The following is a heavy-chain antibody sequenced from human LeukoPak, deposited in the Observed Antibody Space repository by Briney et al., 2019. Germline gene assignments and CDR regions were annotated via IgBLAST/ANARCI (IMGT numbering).Heavy chain of an antibody. J-gene: IGHJ5*02. CDR3: ARGGPIVVVPAARPGWFDP. V-gene: IGHV4-61*02. Sequence: SQTLSLTCTVSGGSISSGSYYWSWIRQPAGKGLEWIGRIYTSGSTNYNPSLKSRVTISVDTSKNQFSLKLSSVTAADTAVYYCARGGPIVVVPAARPGWFDPWGQGTLVTVSS. CDR1: GGSISSGSYY. D-gene: IGHD2-2*01. CDR2: IYTSGST.